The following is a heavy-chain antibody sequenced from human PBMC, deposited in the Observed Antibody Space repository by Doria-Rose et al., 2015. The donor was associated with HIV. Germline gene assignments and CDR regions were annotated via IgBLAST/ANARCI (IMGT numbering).Heavy chain of an antibody. D-gene: IGHD1-7*01. CDR3: ATSSIRNWNYAALFDQ. V-gene: IGHV4-34*01. CDR2: INPSGAT. Sequence: WIRQAPGKGLEWIGEINPSGATNYNPSLKSRVTISVVTSKNQFSLKLSPVTAADTAVYYCATSSIRNWNYAALFDQRGQGTLVTVSS. J-gene: IGHJ4*02.